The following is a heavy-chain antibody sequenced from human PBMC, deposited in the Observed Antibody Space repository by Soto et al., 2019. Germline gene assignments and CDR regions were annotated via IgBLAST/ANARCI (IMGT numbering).Heavy chain of an antibody. D-gene: IGHD6-13*01. V-gene: IGHV1-18*01. J-gene: IGHJ4*02. CDR3: ARDAAAGLNDY. Sequence: QVQLVQSGAEVKKPGASVKVSCKASGYTFTSYGISWVRQAPGQGLEWMGWISAYNGNTKYAQKFQGRVTMTTDTSTSTAYMEVRSMRSDDTAVDYCARDAAAGLNDYWGQGTLVTVSS. CDR2: ISAYNGNT. CDR1: GYTFTSYG.